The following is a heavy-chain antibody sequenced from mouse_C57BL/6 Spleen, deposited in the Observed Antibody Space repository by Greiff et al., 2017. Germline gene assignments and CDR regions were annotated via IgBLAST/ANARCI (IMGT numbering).Heavy chain of an antibody. Sequence: VQLQQSGAELAKPGASVKLSCKASGYTFTSYWMHWVKQRPGQGLEWIGYINPSRGYTTYNQKFKDKDTLTAEKSSSTAYMQLSSLTYEDSAVYYCARSGSYYDYEGYFDVWGTGTTVTVSS. CDR2: INPSRGYT. V-gene: IGHV1-7*01. J-gene: IGHJ1*03. D-gene: IGHD2-4*01. CDR3: ARSGSYYDYEGYFDV. CDR1: GYTFTSYW.